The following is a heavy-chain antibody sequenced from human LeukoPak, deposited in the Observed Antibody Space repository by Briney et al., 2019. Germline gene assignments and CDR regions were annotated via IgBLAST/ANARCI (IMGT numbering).Heavy chain of an antibody. D-gene: IGHD1-26*01. CDR2: INPNSGGT. V-gene: IGHV1-2*02. CDR1: GYTFTGYY. J-gene: IGHJ3*02. Sequence: GASVKVSCKAFGYTFTGYYMHWVRQAPGQGLEWMGWINPNSGGTKYAQKFQGRVTMTRDTSISTAYMELSRLRSDDTAVYYCARSGSYGDAFDIWGQGTMVTVSS. CDR3: ARSGSYGDAFDI.